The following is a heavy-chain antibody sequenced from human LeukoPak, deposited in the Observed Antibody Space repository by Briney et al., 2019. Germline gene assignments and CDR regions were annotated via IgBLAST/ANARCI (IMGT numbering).Heavy chain of an antibody. Sequence: PGGSLRLSCAPWGLTLSIYAKICLRQAPGKGLEWVSSISANGGETHYADSVKGRFTISRDNSKNTLYLQMNSLRSEHTVVYYTAEVQARQYCSGGSGYSGFDPWGQGTLVTVSS. CDR1: GLTLSIYA. D-gene: IGHD2-15*01. CDR2: ISANGGET. V-gene: IGHV3-23*01. J-gene: IGHJ5*02. CDR3: AEVQARQYCSGGSGYSGFDP.